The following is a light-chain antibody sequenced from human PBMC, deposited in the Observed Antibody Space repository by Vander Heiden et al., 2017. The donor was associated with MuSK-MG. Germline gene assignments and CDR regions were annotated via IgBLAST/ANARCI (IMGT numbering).Light chain of an antibody. CDR1: QGISSH. J-gene: IGKJ4*01. CDR2: AAS. V-gene: IGKV1-8*01. Sequence: ALQMTQSPSSFSASTGDRVTITCRASQGISSHLAWYQQKPVKAPKLLIDAASTLQSGVPTRFSGSGSGTEYTLTISCLQPDDFATYYCQQHYSCPRTFGGGTKVEIK. CDR3: QQHYSCPRT.